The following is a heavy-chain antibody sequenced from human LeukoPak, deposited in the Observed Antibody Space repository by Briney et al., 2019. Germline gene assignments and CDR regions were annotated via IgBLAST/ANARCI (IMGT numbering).Heavy chain of an antibody. CDR1: GGSISSYY. CDR3: ARDRPQLGSDY. D-gene: IGHD1-1*01. V-gene: IGHV4-59*12. J-gene: IGHJ4*02. CDR2: IYYSGST. Sequence: SETLSLTCTVSGGSISSYYWSWIRQPPGKGLEWIGYIYYSGSTYYNPSLKSRVTISVDTSKNQFSLKLSSVTAADTAVYYCARDRPQLGSDYWGQGTLVTVSS.